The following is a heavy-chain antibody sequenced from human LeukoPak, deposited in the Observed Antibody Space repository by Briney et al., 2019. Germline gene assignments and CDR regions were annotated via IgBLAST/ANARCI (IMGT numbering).Heavy chain of an antibody. CDR3: ARDSYRALEY. D-gene: IGHD1-14*01. J-gene: IGHJ4*02. V-gene: IGHV3-21*01. CDR1: GFSFSIYF. CDR2: ISRTSEYI. Sequence: GGSLRLSCAASGFSFSIYFMNWVRQAPGKRLEWVSSISRTSEYIHYADSVRGRFTISRDNAKNSLYLQMNSLRAEDTATYYCARDSYRALEYWGQGTLVTVSS.